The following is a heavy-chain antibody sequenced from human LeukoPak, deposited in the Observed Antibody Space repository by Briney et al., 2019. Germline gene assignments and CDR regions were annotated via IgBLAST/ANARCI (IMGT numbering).Heavy chain of an antibody. Sequence: GGSLRLSCAASGFTFSRYGMHWVRQAAGKGLEWVSAITIAGDTYYPGSVKGRFTISRENAKNSLYLQMNSLRAGDTAVYYCARTTVTTGLYWYFDLWGRGTLVTVAS. CDR3: ARTTVTTGLYWYFDL. CDR1: GFTFSRYG. J-gene: IGHJ2*01. V-gene: IGHV3-13*01. CDR2: ITIAGDT. D-gene: IGHD4-17*01.